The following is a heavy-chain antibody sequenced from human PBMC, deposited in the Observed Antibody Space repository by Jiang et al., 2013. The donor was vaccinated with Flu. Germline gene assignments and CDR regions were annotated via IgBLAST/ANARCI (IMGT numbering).Heavy chain of an antibody. V-gene: IGHV3-49*03. CDR1: GFTFGDYG. J-gene: IGHJ4*02. CDR3: SRDLVRDIIIIPXGYCDF. CDR2: IGNKAYGGRR. D-gene: IGHD2-2*01. Sequence: VQLLESGGGLVQPGRSLRLSCTASGFTFGDYGMSWFRQAPGKGLEWVAFIGNKAYGGRRHYAASVKGRFTISRDDSKSIAYLQMNSLKTEDTALYYCSRDLVRDIIIIPXGYCDFWAEGTRGHRLL.